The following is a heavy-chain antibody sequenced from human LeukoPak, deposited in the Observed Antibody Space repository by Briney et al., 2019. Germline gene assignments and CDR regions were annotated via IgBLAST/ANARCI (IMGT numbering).Heavy chain of an antibody. J-gene: IGHJ4*02. CDR3: ARGLGGYSYGYVNFSDDY. D-gene: IGHD5-18*01. CDR1: GGSFSGYY. CDR2: INHSGST. Sequence: SETLSLTCAVYGGSFSGYYWSWIRQPPGKGLEWIGEINHSGSTNYNPSLKSRVTISVDTSKNQFSLKLSPVTAADTAVYYCARGLGGYSYGYVNFSDDYWGQGTLVTVSS. V-gene: IGHV4-34*01.